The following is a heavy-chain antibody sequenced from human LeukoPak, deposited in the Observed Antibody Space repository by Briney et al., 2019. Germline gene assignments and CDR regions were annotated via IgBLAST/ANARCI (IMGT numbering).Heavy chain of an antibody. Sequence: GGSLRLSCAASGFTFSSYGMHWVRQAPGKGLEWVAVISYDGSNKYYADSVKGRFTISRDNSKNTLYLQMNSLRAEDTAVYYCARDQSHGLLVRGGFDYWGQGTLVTVSS. J-gene: IGHJ4*02. CDR2: ISYDGSNK. CDR1: GFTFSSYG. CDR3: ARDQSHGLLVRGGFDY. D-gene: IGHD3-10*01. V-gene: IGHV3-30*03.